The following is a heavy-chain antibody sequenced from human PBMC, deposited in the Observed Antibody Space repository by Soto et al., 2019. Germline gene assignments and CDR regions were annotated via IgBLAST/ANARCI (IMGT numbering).Heavy chain of an antibody. D-gene: IGHD2-8*01. J-gene: IGHJ4*02. Sequence: HPGGSLRLSCAASGLTFSSYWMHWVRQAPGKGLVWVSRINSDGSSTNYADSVKGRFTISRDNAKNTLYLQMSSLRAEDTAVYYCARTNGAYSNYFDYWGQGTLVTVSS. CDR3: ARTNGAYSNYFDY. CDR1: GLTFSSYW. CDR2: INSDGSST. V-gene: IGHV3-74*01.